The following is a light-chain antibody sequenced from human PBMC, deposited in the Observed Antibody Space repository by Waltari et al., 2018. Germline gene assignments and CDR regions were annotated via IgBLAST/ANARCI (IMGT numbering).Light chain of an antibody. V-gene: IGLV2-11*01. CDR2: DVT. J-gene: IGLJ2*01. CDR3: CSYAGKYTSV. CDR1: SSDIGGYNY. Sequence: QSALTQPRSVSGSPGQSVTLSCTGTSSDIGGYNYVSWYQHHPGKVPKLIIFDVTKRPSGVPDRCSGSKAGNTASLTISGLQAGDEAVYFCCSYAGKYTSVFGAGTKVTVL.